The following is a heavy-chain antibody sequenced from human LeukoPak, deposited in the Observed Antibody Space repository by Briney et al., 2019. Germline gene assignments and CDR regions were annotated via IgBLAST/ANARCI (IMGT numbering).Heavy chain of an antibody. CDR2: INPNSGGT. V-gene: IGHV1-2*02. CDR1: GYTFINYG. J-gene: IGHJ4*02. CDR3: ARSYTYYYDSSGYYNFDY. D-gene: IGHD3-22*01. Sequence: SVKVSCKASGYTFINYGLSWMRQAPGQGLEWMGWINPNSGGTNYAQKFQGRVTMTRDTSISTACMELSRLRSDDTAVYYCARSYTYYYDSSGYYNFDYWGQGTLVTVSS.